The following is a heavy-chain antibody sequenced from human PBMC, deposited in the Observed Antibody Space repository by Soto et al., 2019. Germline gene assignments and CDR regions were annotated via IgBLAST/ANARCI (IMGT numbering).Heavy chain of an antibody. CDR3: AKTSPRLAAAGLDVDY. D-gene: IGHD6-13*01. V-gene: IGHV3-23*01. Sequence: PGGSLRLSCAASGFTFSSYAMSWVRQAPGKGLEWVSAISGSGGSTYYADSVKGRFTISRDNSKNTLYLQMNSLRAEDTAVYYCAKTSPRLAAAGLDVDYWGQGTLVTVSS. J-gene: IGHJ4*02. CDR1: GFTFSSYA. CDR2: ISGSGGST.